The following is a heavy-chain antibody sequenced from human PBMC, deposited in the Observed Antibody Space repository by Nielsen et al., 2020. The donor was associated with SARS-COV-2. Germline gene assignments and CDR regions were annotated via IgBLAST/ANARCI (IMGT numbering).Heavy chain of an antibody. Sequence: GESLKISCAASGFTFSSYWMSWVRQAPGKGLEWVANIKQDGREKYYVDSVKGRFTISRDNAKNSLYLQMNSLRAEDTAVYYCARGGYCSSTSCYDFQLNDAFDIWGQGTMVTVSS. V-gene: IGHV3-7*01. CDR1: GFTFSSYW. J-gene: IGHJ3*02. CDR3: ARGGYCSSTSCYDFQLNDAFDI. D-gene: IGHD2-2*01. CDR2: IKQDGREK.